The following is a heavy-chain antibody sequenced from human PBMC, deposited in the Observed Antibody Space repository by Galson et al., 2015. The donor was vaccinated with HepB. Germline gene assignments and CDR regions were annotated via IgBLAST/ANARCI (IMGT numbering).Heavy chain of an antibody. J-gene: IGHJ4*02. V-gene: IGHV1-18*04. CDR1: GYTFTSYG. CDR3: ARDLIADYGDYVHLYYFDY. D-gene: IGHD4-17*01. CDR2: ISAYNGNT. Sequence: SVKVSCKASGYTFTSYGISWVRQAPGQGLEWMGWISAYNGNTNYAQKLQGRVTMTTDTSTSTAYMELRSLRSDDTAVYYCARDLIADYGDYVHLYYFDYWGQGTLVTVSS.